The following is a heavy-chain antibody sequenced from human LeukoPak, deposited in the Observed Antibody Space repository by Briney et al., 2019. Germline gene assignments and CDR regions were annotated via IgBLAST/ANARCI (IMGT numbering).Heavy chain of an antibody. CDR1: GYTFTVYY. J-gene: IGHJ6*03. V-gene: IGHV1-2*02. CDR3: ARDYSVSYYYYYYMDV. CDR2: INPNSGGT. D-gene: IGHD4-17*01. Sequence: GASVKVSCTASGYTFTVYYMHWVRQAPGQGLEWMGWINPNSGGTNYAQKFQGRVTMTRDTSISTAYMELSRLRSDDTAVYYCARDYSVSYYYYYYMDVWGKGTTVTVSS.